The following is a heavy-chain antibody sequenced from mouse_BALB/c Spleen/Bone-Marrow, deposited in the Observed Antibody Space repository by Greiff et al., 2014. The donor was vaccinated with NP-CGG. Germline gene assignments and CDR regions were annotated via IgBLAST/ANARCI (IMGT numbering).Heavy chain of an antibody. V-gene: IGHV1-87*01. D-gene: IGHD4-1*01. CDR2: IYPGDGDT. CDR3: AREGWDEDYAMDY. J-gene: IGHJ4*01. CDR1: GYTFTSYW. Sequence: VQLQQSEAELARPGASVKLSCKASGYTFTSYWMQWVKQRPGQGLEWIGAIYPGDGDTRYTQKFKGKATLTADKSSSTAYMQLSSLASEDSAVYYCAREGWDEDYAMDYWGQGTSVTVSS.